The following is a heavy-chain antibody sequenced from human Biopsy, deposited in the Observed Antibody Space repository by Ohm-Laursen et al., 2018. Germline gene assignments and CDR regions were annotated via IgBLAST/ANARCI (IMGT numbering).Heavy chain of an antibody. CDR1: NVSFSSFY. J-gene: IGHJ3*01. CDR2: ASYSGYT. CDR3: ARLGNFWNAEDGLDL. D-gene: IGHD3-3*01. Sequence: SDTLSLTCPVYNVSFSSFYWTWIRQPPGQGLEWIGHASYSGYTNYNPSLKSRVTISVDTSKNHFSLNLRSVTAADTAVYSCARLGNFWNAEDGLDLWGLGTMVTVSS. V-gene: IGHV4-59*08.